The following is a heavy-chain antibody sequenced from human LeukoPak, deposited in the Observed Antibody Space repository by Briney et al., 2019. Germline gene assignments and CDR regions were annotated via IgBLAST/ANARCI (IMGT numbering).Heavy chain of an antibody. Sequence: SDTLSLTCAVSGYSISSGYYWGWIRQPRGKGLEWIGSIYHSGSTYYNPSLKSRVTISVDTSKNQFSLKLSSVTAADTAVYYCARHRAYYYDSSGYINWFDPWGQGTRVTVSS. CDR2: IYHSGST. V-gene: IGHV4-38-2*01. CDR3: ARHRAYYYDSSGYINWFDP. J-gene: IGHJ5*02. CDR1: GYSISSGYY. D-gene: IGHD3-22*01.